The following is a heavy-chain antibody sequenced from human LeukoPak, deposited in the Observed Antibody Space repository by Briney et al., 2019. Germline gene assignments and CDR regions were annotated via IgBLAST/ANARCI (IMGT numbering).Heavy chain of an antibody. CDR1: GVPLSTYY. D-gene: IGHD2-15*01. Sequence: SETLSLTCAVSGVPLSTYYWSWIRQPAGKGLEWIGRIYTSGNTNSSPSLKSRVTMSVDTSNNLFSLKLTSVTAADTAVYYCARVMGYCSGGNCYSHFDPWGQGTLVTVSS. V-gene: IGHV4-4*07. J-gene: IGHJ5*02. CDR3: ARVMGYCSGGNCYSHFDP. CDR2: IYTSGNT.